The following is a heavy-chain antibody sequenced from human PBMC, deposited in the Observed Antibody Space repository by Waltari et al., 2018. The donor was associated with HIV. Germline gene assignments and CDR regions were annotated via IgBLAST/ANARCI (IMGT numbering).Heavy chain of an antibody. V-gene: IGHV3-23*01. J-gene: IGHJ4*02. CDR3: AKKFGHYDLLTAFDY. Sequence: VALLESGGGLEQPGGSLRLSCAASGFTFNRTAMAWVRQAPGKGLEWVSLITDTGESTYYADSVKGRFTISRDNAKKTVYLHMNGLRAEDTAVYYCAKKFGHYDLLTAFDYWGQGTLVIVSS. D-gene: IGHD3-9*01. CDR1: GFTFNRTA. CDR2: ITDTGEST.